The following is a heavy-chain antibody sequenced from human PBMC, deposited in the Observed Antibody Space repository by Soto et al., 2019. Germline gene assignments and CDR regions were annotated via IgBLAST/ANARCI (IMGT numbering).Heavy chain of an antibody. Sequence: EVQLVESGGGLVQPGGSLKLSCAASGFRVTDSAMDWVRQAAGKGLEWVGRIRSKGNIHATTYGESLKGRFSISRDESQNMVYLQMNSLKIEDTAVYYCARHQGYVCGRNSLDDWGQGTLVTVSS. D-gene: IGHD1-26*01. V-gene: IGHV3-73*02. J-gene: IGHJ4*02. CDR1: GFRVTDSA. CDR2: IRSKGNIHAT. CDR3: ARHQGYVCGRNSLDD.